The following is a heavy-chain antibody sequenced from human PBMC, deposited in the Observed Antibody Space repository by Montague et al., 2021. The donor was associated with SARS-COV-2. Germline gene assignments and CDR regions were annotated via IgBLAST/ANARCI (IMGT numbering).Heavy chain of an antibody. CDR2: ITNSGSMK. CDR3: ARDLPVRGVIECWYGMDV. Sequence: SLRLSCAASGFTFNNYSMHWVRQAPGKGLEWVSFITNSGSMKHYADSLKGRFTISRDNAQKSLYLQLNSLSDEDTAVYYCARDLPVRGVIECWYGMDVWGQGTTVTVSS. J-gene: IGHJ6*02. D-gene: IGHD3-10*01. V-gene: IGHV3-48*02. CDR1: GFTFNNYS.